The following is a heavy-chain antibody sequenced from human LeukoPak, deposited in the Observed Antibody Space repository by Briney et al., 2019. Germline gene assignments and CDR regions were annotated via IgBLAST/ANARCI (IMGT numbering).Heavy chain of an antibody. CDR2: MNPNSGNT. V-gene: IGHV1-8*01. CDR1: GYTFTSYD. CDR3: ARGQYDILTGYYQGADWLDP. Sequence: ASVKVSCKASGYTFTSYDINWVRQATGQGLEWMGWMNPNSGNTGYAQKFQGRVTMTRNTSISTAYMELSSLRSEDTAVYYCARGQYDILTGYYQGADWLDPWGQGTLVTVSS. D-gene: IGHD3-9*01. J-gene: IGHJ5*02.